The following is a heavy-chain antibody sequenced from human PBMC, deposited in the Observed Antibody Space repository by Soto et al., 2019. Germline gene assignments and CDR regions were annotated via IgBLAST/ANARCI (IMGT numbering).Heavy chain of an antibody. CDR2: ISANNGNT. CDR1: GYTFTSYG. D-gene: IGHD3-3*01. CDR3: ARLPGPYYDFWSGNDAFDI. V-gene: IGHV1-18*01. J-gene: IGHJ3*02. Sequence: ASVKVSCKASGYTFTSYGISWVRQAPGQGLEWMGWISANNGNTSYAQKLQGRVTMTTNTSISTAYMELSSLRSEDTAVYYCARLPGPYYDFWSGNDAFDIWGQGTMVTVSS.